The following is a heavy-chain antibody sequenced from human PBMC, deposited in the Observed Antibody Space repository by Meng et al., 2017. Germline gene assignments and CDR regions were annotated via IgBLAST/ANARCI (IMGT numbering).Heavy chain of an antibody. CDR3: ARRHYDFWSGYSSYYYYGMDV. CDR2: INSDGSST. CDR1: GFTFSSYW. Sequence: GGSLRLSCAASGFTFSSYWMHWVRQAPGKGLVWVSRINSDGSSTSYADSVKGRFTISRDNAKNTLYLQMNSLRAEDTAVYYCARRHYDFWSGYSSYYYYGMDVWGQGTTVTVSS. J-gene: IGHJ6*02. V-gene: IGHV3-74*01. D-gene: IGHD3-3*01.